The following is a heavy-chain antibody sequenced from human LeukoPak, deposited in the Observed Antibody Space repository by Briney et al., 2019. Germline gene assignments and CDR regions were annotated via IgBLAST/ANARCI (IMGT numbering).Heavy chain of an antibody. CDR2: ISYDGSNK. CDR3: ARRGGSSWYLFDY. V-gene: IGHV3-30-3*01. Sequence: GGSLRLSCAASGFTFSNYAMHWVRQAPGKGLEWVAVISYDGSNKYYADSVKGRFTISRDNSKNTLYLQMNSLRAEDTAVYYCARRGGSSWYLFDYWGQGTLVTVSS. J-gene: IGHJ4*02. CDR1: GFTFSNYA. D-gene: IGHD6-13*01.